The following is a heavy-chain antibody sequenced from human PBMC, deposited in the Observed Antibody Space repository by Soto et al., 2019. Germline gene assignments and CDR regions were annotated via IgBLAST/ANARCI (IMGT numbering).Heavy chain of an antibody. V-gene: IGHV1-2*02. Sequence: QVQLVQSGAEVKKPGASVKVSCKASGYTFTGYYMHWVRQAPGQGLEWMGWINPNSGGTNYAQKFQGRVTMTRDTSISTAYMELSRLRSDDTAVYYCARYGGNSYYYYGMDVWGQGTTDTVSS. D-gene: IGHD2-21*02. CDR1: GYTFTGYY. CDR3: ARYGGNSYYYYGMDV. CDR2: INPNSGGT. J-gene: IGHJ6*02.